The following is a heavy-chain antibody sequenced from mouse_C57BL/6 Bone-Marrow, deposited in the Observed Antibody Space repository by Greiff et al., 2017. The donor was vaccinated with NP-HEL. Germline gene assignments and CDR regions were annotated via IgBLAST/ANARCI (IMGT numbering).Heavy chain of an antibody. Sequence: QVQLQQSGAELARPGASVKLSCKASGYTFTSYGISWVKQRTGQGLEWIGEIYPRIGNTYYNAKFNGKATLTADKSSSTAYMELRSLTSEDSAVYICARVGFTTVVATGDYWGQGTTLTVSS. CDR3: ARVGFTTVVATGDY. CDR1: GYTFTSYG. J-gene: IGHJ2*01. CDR2: IYPRIGNT. D-gene: IGHD1-1*01. V-gene: IGHV1-81*01.